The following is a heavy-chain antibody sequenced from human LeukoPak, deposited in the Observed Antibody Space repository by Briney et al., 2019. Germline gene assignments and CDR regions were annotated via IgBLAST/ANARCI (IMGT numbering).Heavy chain of an antibody. V-gene: IGHV3-9*01. J-gene: IGHJ4*02. CDR2: INWNSDSI. Sequence: RTGGSLRLSCAVSGFTFDDYAMHWVRQVPGKGLEWVSGINWNSDSIGYADSVKGRFTTSIDNAKNSLYLQMNSLRAEDTAFYYCAINGGGDSGYGNFDYWGQGTLVTVSS. D-gene: IGHD5-12*01. CDR3: AINGGGDSGYGNFDY. CDR1: GFTFDDYA.